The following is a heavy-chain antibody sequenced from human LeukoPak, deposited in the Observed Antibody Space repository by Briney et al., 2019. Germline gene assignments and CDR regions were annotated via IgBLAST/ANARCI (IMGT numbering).Heavy chain of an antibody. CDR3: ARDGSYYGSGNYDY. D-gene: IGHD3-10*01. V-gene: IGHV3-48*01. CDR1: GFTFSSYS. CDR2: IRSRSSNI. Sequence: GGSQRLSCAASGFTFSSYSMNWVRQAPGNGLEWVSYIRSRSSNIDYADSVKGRFTISRDNAKNSLYQPMNSLRAEDTAVNECARDGSYYGSGNYDYWGQGTLVNVSS. J-gene: IGHJ4*02.